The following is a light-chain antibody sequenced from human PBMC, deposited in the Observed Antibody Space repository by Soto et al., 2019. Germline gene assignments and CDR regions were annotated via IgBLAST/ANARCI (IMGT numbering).Light chain of an antibody. CDR1: QSLLHSNGYNY. Sequence: DIVMTQSPLSLPVTPGEPASISCRSSQSLLHSNGYNYLDWYLQKPGQSPQLLIYLGSNRASGVPDRFSGSGSGTDFTLKISRVKAEDVGVYYCMQALQTPYTFGQGTKLEIK. J-gene: IGKJ2*01. CDR2: LGS. CDR3: MQALQTPYT. V-gene: IGKV2-28*01.